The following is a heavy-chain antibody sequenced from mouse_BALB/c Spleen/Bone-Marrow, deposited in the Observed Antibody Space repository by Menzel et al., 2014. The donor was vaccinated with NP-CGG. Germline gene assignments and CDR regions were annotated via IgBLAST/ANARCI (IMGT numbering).Heavy chain of an antibody. J-gene: IGHJ3*01. CDR1: GFNIXDTY. Sequence: EVQLQQSGAELVKPGASVKLSCTASGFNIXDTYMHWVKQRPEQGLEWIGRIDPAHGNTKYDPKFQGKATITADTSSNTAYLQLSSLTSEDTAVYYCARRGLYYDYDAWFAYWGQGTLVTVSA. D-gene: IGHD2-4*01. CDR2: IDPAHGNT. V-gene: IGHV14-3*02. CDR3: ARRGLYYDYDAWFAY.